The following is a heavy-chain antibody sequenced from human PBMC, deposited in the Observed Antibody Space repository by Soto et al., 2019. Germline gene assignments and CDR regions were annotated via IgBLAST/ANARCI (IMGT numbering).Heavy chain of an antibody. CDR2: IYYSGST. V-gene: IGHV4-31*03. CDR1: GGSISSGGYY. Sequence: SETLSLTCTVSGGSISSGGYYWSWIRQHPGKGLEWIGYIYYSGSTYYNPSLKSRVTISVDTSKNQFSLKLSSVTAADTAVYYCAKGEVRGVTHGMDVWGQGTTVTVSS. J-gene: IGHJ6*02. CDR3: AKGEVRGVTHGMDV. D-gene: IGHD3-10*01.